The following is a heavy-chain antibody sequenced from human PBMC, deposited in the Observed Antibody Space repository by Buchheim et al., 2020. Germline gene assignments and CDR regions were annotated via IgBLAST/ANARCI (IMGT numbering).Heavy chain of an antibody. Sequence: QVQLQQWGAGLLKPSETLSLTCAVYGGSFSGYYWSWIRQPPGKGLEWIGEINHSGSTNYNPSLKSRVTTSVDTSKNQFSLKLSSVTAADTAVYYCARGSPWRRRGMDVWGQGTT. D-gene: IGHD3-3*01. CDR3: ARGSPWRRRGMDV. CDR2: INHSGST. V-gene: IGHV4-34*01. J-gene: IGHJ6*02. CDR1: GGSFSGYY.